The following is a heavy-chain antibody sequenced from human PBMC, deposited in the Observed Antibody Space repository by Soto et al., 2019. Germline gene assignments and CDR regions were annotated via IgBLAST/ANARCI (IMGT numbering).Heavy chain of an antibody. CDR2: IYPGDSDT. V-gene: IGHV5-51*01. CDR1: GYSFTSYW. Sequence: GESLKISCKGSGYSFTSYWIGWVRPMPGKGLEWMGIIYPGDSDTRYSPSFQGQVTISADKSITNAYLQWSSLKASETAMYYCARPSSYDSSGPSYYLDYWGQATLVTVSS. CDR3: ARPSSYDSSGPSYYLDY. J-gene: IGHJ4*02. D-gene: IGHD3-22*01.